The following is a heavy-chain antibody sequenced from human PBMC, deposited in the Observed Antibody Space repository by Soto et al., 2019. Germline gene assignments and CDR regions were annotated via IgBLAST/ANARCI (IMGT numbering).Heavy chain of an antibody. CDR2: ISSSGSTI. D-gene: IGHD5-12*01. J-gene: IGHJ6*03. V-gene: IGHV3-11*01. CDR1: GFTFSDYY. CDR3: ARAGIGGYDSKPGDYYYYMDV. Sequence: GGSLRLSCAASGFTFSDYYMSWIRQAPGKGLEWVSYISSSGSTIYYADSVKGRFTISRDNAKNSLYLQMNSLRAEDTAVYYCARAGIGGYDSKPGDYYYYMDVWGKGTTVTVSS.